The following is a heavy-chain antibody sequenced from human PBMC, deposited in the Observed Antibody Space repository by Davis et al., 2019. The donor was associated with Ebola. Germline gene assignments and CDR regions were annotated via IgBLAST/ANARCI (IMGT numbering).Heavy chain of an antibody. Sequence: PGGSLRLSCAASDFTFSTFGMHWVRQAPGKGLEWVAHIKGSGYNTYYTDSVQGRFTISRDNSKNTLYLQIKSLTAEDTAVYYCAKGGYYMDVWGKGTTVTVSS. CDR3: AKGGYYMDV. V-gene: IGHV3-23*01. D-gene: IGHD3-16*01. CDR1: DFTFSTFG. J-gene: IGHJ6*03. CDR2: IKGSGYNT.